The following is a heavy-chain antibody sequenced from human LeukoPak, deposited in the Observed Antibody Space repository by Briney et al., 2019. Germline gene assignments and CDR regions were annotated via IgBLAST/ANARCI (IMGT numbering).Heavy chain of an antibody. D-gene: IGHD6-6*01. V-gene: IGHV1-3*01. CDR3: ARSGQLAAFDY. Sequence: ASVKVSCKASGYTITSYAMHWVRQAPGQRLEWMGWINAGNGNTKYSQKFQGRVTITRDTSASTAYMELSSLRSEDTAVYYCARSGQLAAFDYWGQGTLVTVSS. J-gene: IGHJ4*02. CDR1: GYTITSYA. CDR2: INAGNGNT.